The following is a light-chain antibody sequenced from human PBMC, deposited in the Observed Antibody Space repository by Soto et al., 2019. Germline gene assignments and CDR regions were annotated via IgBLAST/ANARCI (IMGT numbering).Light chain of an antibody. Sequence: DIQMTQSPSTLSASVGDTVTITCRASQSVSLWLAWYQQKPGKAPNLLIYGVSTLRRGVPSRFAGSGSGTEFALTISSLQPEDFGTYYCQQYHSFSGSAFGQGTKVDI. J-gene: IGKJ1*01. CDR1: QSVSLW. CDR2: GVS. CDR3: QQYHSFSGSA. V-gene: IGKV1-5*01.